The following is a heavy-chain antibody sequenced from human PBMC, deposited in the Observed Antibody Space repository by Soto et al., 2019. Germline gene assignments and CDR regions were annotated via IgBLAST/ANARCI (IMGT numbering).Heavy chain of an antibody. CDR1: GFTFTRYS. CDR2: ISSTTNYI. CDR3: ARAYLGRLPRRADYYYAMDV. V-gene: IGHV3-21*01. J-gene: IGHJ6*02. D-gene: IGHD1-26*01. Sequence: GGSLRLSCAASGFTFTRYSMDWVRQAPGKGLEWVSSISSTTNYIYYADSMKGRFTVSRDNAKNSVYLEMNSLSAEDTAVYFCARAYLGRLPRRADYYYAMDVWGRGTTVTVSS.